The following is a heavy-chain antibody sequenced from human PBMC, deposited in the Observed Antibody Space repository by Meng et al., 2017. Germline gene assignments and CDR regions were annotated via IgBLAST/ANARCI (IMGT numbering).Heavy chain of an antibody. CDR2: INAGNGNT. CDR1: GYTFTSYA. CDR3: ARDRIVATTLGRGYYFDY. Sequence: QGRGWRSGGGVKTPGASVKGSCKASGYTFTSYAMHWVRQAPGQRLEWMGWINAGNGNTKYSQKFQGRVTITRDTSASTAYMELSSLRSEDTAVYYCARDRIVATTLGRGYYFDYWGQGTLVTVSS. D-gene: IGHD5-12*01. J-gene: IGHJ4*02. V-gene: IGHV1-3*01.